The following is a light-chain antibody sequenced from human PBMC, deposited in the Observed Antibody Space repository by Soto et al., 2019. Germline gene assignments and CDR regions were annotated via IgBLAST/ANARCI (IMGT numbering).Light chain of an antibody. CDR1: QSVSSSY. CDR2: GAS. Sequence: EIVLTQSPGTLSLSPGERATLSCRASQSVSSSYLAWYQQKPGQAPRLLIYGASSRATGIPDRFSGSGSGTDFTLTISRLEPEDLAVYSCQQYGSSPYTFGQGTKLEIK. CDR3: QQYGSSPYT. J-gene: IGKJ2*01. V-gene: IGKV3-20*01.